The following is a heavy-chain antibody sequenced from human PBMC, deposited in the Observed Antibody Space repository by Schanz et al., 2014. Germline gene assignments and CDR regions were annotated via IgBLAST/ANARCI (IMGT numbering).Heavy chain of an antibody. J-gene: IGHJ6*03. CDR2: ISSGGGST. D-gene: IGHD2-2*01. V-gene: IGHV3-23*01. CDR3: ARVKYCTITRCYRTETEGIYYMDV. CDR1: GFSFTTYA. Sequence: EVQLLESGGGLVQPGGPLRLSCASSGFSFTTYAMSWVRQAPGKGLEWVSSISSGGGSTYYADSVKGRFTISRDNSKNTLYLQMKSLRAEDTAVYYCARVKYCTITRCYRTETEGIYYMDVWGKGTTVTVSS.